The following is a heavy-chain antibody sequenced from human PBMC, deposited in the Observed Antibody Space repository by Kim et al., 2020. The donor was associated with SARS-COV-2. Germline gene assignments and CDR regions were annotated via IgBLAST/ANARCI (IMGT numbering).Heavy chain of an antibody. D-gene: IGHD3-22*01. V-gene: IGHV4-39*01. J-gene: IGHJ2*01. CDR3: ARQEGITMIVVVIQGAFDH. CDR1: GGSINSSSYY. CDR2: NSYSGST. Sequence: SETLSLTCTVSGGSINSSSYYWGWIRQRKGQGLEWIGSNSYSGSTYSNPSLQSRVTISADTSKNQFSLKLSTVTAADTAVYYCARQEGITMIVVVIQGAFDHWGHGTLVTVSS.